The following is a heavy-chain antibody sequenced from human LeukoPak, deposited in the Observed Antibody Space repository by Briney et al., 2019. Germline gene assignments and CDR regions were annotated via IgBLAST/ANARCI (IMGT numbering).Heavy chain of an antibody. V-gene: IGHV3-23*01. CDR3: AKLPTIFGEADSFDI. CDR2: ISDRGKT. Sequence: GSLRLSCVASGITFSIYDMRWVRQAPGKGLEWISAISDRGKTDYADSVKGRFTISRDNSKNTLYLQLSSLRADDTAIYYCAKLPTIFGEADSFDIWGQGTLVTVSS. D-gene: IGHD3-3*01. CDR1: GITFSIYD. J-gene: IGHJ3*02.